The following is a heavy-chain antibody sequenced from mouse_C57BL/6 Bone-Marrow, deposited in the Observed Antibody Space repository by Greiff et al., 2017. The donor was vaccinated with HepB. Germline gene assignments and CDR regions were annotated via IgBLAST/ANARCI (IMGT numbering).Heavy chain of an antibody. Sequence: EVHLVESGGDLVKPGGSLKLSCAASGFTFSSYGMSWVRQTPDKRLEWVATISSGGSYTYYPDSVKGRFTISRDNAKNTLYLQMSSLKSEDTAMYYCARDREWLAYWGQGTLVTVSA. V-gene: IGHV5-6*01. CDR1: GFTFSSYG. CDR2: ISSGGSYT. CDR3: ARDREWLAY. J-gene: IGHJ3*01.